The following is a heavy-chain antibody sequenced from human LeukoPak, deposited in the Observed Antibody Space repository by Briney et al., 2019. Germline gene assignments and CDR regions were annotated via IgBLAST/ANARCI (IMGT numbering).Heavy chain of an antibody. V-gene: IGHV3-23*01. CDR1: GLTFSSSA. CDR2: ISGSGDST. J-gene: IGHJ3*02. CDR3: AKECGRHYDDRAFDI. Sequence: GGSLRLSCAASGLTFSSSAMTWVRQSPERGLEWVSAISGSGDSTSYADSLRGRFTIFRDNSKNTVYLQMSSLTAEDTAVYYCAKECGRHYDDRAFDIWGQGTMVTVSS. D-gene: IGHD3-10*02.